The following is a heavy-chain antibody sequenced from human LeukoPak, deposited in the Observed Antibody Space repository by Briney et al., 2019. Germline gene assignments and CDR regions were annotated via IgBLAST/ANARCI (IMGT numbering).Heavy chain of an antibody. CDR3: ARVNRDDILTGCFDH. D-gene: IGHD3-9*01. CDR1: GYTFTSSD. CDR2: MKPNSGKT. V-gene: IGHV1-8*01. Sequence: GSVKVSCQASGYTFTSSDISWVRQATGQGPEWMGWMKPNSGKTGYAKQLQGRVTITTDDSKRTDDMELSSLRSEETVVYYCARVNRDDILTGCFDHWGQGTLVTVSS. J-gene: IGHJ4*02.